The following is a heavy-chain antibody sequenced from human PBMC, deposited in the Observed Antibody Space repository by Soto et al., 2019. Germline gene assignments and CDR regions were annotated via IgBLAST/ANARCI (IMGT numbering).Heavy chain of an antibody. Sequence: PGGSLRLSCAASGFSFRNYWMHSVRQAPGEGLVWVSRISDYGRVNYTDSVEGRVTLAGDDAKSELYLQMSSLRLEDTAVYYFARGRLEYFVYLGPGALVTVSS. CDR1: GFSFRNYW. V-gene: IGHV3-74*01. CDR2: ISDYGRV. CDR3: ARGRLEYFVY. D-gene: IGHD1-1*01. J-gene: IGHJ4*02.